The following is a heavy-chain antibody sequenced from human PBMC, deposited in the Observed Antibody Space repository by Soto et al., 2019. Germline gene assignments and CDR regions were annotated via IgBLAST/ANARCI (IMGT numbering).Heavy chain of an antibody. J-gene: IGHJ3*02. D-gene: IGHD4-17*01. CDR1: GYTFTSYG. CDR2: ISAYNGNT. Sequence: GASVNVSCKASGYTFTSYGISWVRQAPGQGLEWMGWISAYNGNTNNAQKLQGRVTMTTDTSTSTAYMELRSLRSDDTAVYYCARAYGVGGGGAFDSWGQGTMVNVSS. CDR3: ARAYGVGGGGAFDS. V-gene: IGHV1-18*01.